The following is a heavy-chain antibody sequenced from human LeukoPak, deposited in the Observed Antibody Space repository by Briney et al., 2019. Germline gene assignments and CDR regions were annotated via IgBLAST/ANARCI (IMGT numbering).Heavy chain of an antibody. J-gene: IGHJ4*02. V-gene: IGHV4-59*08. CDR1: GGSISSYY. CDR2: IYYSGST. D-gene: IGHD3-22*01. Sequence: SETLSLTCTVSGGSISSYYWSWIRQPPGKGLEWIGYIYYSGSTNYNPSLKSRVTISVDTSKNQFSLKLSSVTAADTAVYYCARQGDYYDSSGYYYSFDYWGQGTLVTVSS. CDR3: ARQGDYYDSSGYYYSFDY.